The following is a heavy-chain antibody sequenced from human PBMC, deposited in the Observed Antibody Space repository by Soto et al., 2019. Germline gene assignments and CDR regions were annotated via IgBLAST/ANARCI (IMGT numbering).Heavy chain of an antibody. J-gene: IGHJ4*02. CDR2: ISSNGRST. D-gene: IGHD6-13*01. CDR1: GFTFSSYA. CDR3: VKDRWVDF. V-gene: IGHV3-64D*06. Sequence: VESLRLSCSVSGFTFSSYAMHWVRQAPGKGLEYVSSISSNGRSTYYADSVKGRFTISRDNSRNTLYLLMNSLRTEDTAVYYCVKDRWVDFWGQGLLVTVSS.